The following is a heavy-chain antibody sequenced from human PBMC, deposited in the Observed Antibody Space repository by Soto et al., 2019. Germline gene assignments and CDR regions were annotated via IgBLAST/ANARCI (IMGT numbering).Heavy chain of an antibody. Sequence: QVQLVQSGAEVKKPGASVKVSCKASGYTFTSYYMHWVRQAPGQGLEWMGIINPSGGSTSYAQKFQGRVNMTRETSTSTVYMELSSLRSEDTDVYYCARHVGATNWFDPWGQGTLVTVSS. J-gene: IGHJ5*02. CDR3: ARHVGATNWFDP. D-gene: IGHD1-26*01. V-gene: IGHV1-46*01. CDR2: INPSGGST. CDR1: GYTFTSYY.